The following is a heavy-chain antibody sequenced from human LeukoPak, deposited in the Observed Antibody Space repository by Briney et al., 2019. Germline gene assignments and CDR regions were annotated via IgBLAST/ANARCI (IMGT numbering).Heavy chain of an antibody. J-gene: IGHJ6*03. CDR1: GYSFSTYW. V-gene: IGHV5-51*01. CDR3: ARHDGVWFGENYYYFMDV. CDR2: IYPRDSDI. D-gene: IGHD3-10*01. Sequence: GESLKISRKGSGYSFSTYWIGWVRQMPGKGLEWVGIIYPRDSDIRYSPSFQGQVTISADKSISTAYLQWSSLKASDTAMYYCARHDGVWFGENYYYFMDVWGKGTTVTVSS.